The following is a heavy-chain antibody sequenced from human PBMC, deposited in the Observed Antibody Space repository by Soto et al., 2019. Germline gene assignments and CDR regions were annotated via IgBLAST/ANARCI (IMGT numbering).Heavy chain of an antibody. Sequence: PSETLSLTCAVYGGSFSGYYLSWIRQPPGKGLEWIGEINHSGSTNYNPSLKSRVTISVDTSKNQFSLKLSSVTAADTAVYYCARDAGTIGYYYYGMDVWGQGTTVTVSS. V-gene: IGHV4-34*01. CDR3: ARDAGTIGYYYYGMDV. CDR2: INHSGST. D-gene: IGHD6-13*01. CDR1: GGSFSGYY. J-gene: IGHJ6*02.